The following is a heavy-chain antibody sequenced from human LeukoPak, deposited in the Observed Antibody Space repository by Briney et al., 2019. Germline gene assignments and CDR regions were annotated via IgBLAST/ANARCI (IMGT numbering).Heavy chain of an antibody. CDR3: ARDKGPDYYYGMDV. J-gene: IGHJ6*02. CDR1: GYTFTSYG. CDR2: ISAYNGNT. Sequence: ASVKVSCKASGYTFTSYGISWVRQAPGQGLEWMGWISAYNGNTNYAQKLQGRVTMTIDTSTSTAYMELRSLRSDDTAVYYCARDKGPDYYYGMDVWGQGNTVTVSS. V-gene: IGHV1-18*01.